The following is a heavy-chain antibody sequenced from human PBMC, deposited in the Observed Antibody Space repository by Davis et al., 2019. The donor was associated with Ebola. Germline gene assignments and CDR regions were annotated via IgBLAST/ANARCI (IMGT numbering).Heavy chain of an antibody. CDR1: GYTFSSFW. V-gene: IGHV3-74*01. CDR2: INNDGTST. D-gene: IGHD5-18*01. CDR3: VPGTWI. J-gene: IGHJ4*02. Sequence: GSLRLSCKGSGYTFSSFWMNWVRQAPGKGLEWVSRINNDGTSTNYTDVVRGRFTVSRDNSKNMLYLQMNTLRVEDTAIYYCVPGTWIRGQGTLVTVSS.